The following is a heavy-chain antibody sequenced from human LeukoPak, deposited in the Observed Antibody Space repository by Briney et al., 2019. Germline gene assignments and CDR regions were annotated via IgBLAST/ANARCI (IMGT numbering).Heavy chain of an antibody. CDR2: INAGNGNT. CDR3: ARCPTGAGDYFDY. J-gene: IGHJ4*02. Sequence: ASVKVSCKASGYTFTSYAMHWVRQAPGQRLEWMGWINAGNGNTEYSQKFQGRVTITRDTSASTAYMELSSLRSEDTAVYYCARCPTGAGDYFDYWGQGTLVTVSS. CDR1: GYTFTSYA. V-gene: IGHV1-3*01. D-gene: IGHD7-27*01.